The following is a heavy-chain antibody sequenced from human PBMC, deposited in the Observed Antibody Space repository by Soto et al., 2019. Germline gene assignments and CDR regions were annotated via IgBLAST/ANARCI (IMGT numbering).Heavy chain of an antibody. V-gene: IGHV3-9*01. CDR2: ISWNSGDL. J-gene: IGHJ3*02. Sequence: SLRLSCAASGFTFHDYAMHWVPQAPGKGLEWVSGISWNSGDLGFADSVKDRFTISRDNAKNSLYLQMNSLRAEETALYYCAKNFRRAQLMPPDAFDIWGQGTMVTVSS. D-gene: IGHD1-1*01. CDR1: GFTFHDYA. CDR3: AKNFRRAQLMPPDAFDI.